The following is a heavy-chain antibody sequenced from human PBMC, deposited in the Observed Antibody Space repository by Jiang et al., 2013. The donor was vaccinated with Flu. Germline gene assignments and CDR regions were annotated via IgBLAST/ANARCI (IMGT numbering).Heavy chain of an antibody. V-gene: IGHV4-39*01. J-gene: IGHJ5*02. CDR2: IYYSGST. CDR3: ARGARGYVVHGFDP. Sequence: GSGLVKPSETLSLTCTVSGGSISSSSYYWGWIRQPPGKGLEWIGSIYYSGSTYYNPSLKSRVTISVDTSKNQFSLKLSSVTAADTAVYYCARGARGYVVHGFDPWGQGTLVTVSS. D-gene: IGHD3-16*01. CDR1: GGSISSSSYY.